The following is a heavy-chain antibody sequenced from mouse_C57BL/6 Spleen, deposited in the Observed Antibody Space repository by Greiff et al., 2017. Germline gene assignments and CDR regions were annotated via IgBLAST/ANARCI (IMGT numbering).Heavy chain of an antibody. Sequence: VKLMESGAELVRPGASVTLSCKASGYTFTDYEMHWVKQTPVHGLEWIGAIGPETGGTAYNQKFKGKAILTADKSSSTAYMELRSLTSEDSAVYYCTKGYSTPYYAMDYWGQGTSVTVSS. CDR2: IGPETGGT. D-gene: IGHD2-5*01. J-gene: IGHJ4*01. CDR1: GYTFTDYE. V-gene: IGHV1-15*01. CDR3: TKGYSTPYYAMDY.